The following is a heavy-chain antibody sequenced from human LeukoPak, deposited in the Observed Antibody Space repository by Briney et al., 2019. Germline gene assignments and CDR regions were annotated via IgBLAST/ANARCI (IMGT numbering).Heavy chain of an antibody. CDR1: GFTFSSYS. Sequence: GGSLRLSCAASGFTFSSYSMNWVRQAPGKGLEWVSSISSSSSYIYYADSVKGRFTISRDNAKNSLYLQMNSLRAEDTAVYYCANGYSGYDLAFDYWGQGTLVTVSS. CDR2: ISSSSSYI. J-gene: IGHJ4*02. CDR3: ANGYSGYDLAFDY. D-gene: IGHD5-12*01. V-gene: IGHV3-21*01.